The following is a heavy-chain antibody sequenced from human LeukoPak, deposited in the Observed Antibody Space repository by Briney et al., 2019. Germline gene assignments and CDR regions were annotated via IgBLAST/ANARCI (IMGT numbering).Heavy chain of an antibody. CDR1: GGSITSYY. CDR3: ARDVHRVGYDVCRGYHTYNYMDV. D-gene: IGHD3-3*01. Sequence: PSETLSLTCTVSGGSITSYYWSWIRQPPGKGLEWIGYIYYSGSPNYNPSLKSRVTISLDTSKNQVSLKLSSVTAADTAVYYCARDVHRVGYDVCRGYHTYNYMDVWGNGTTVTVSS. V-gene: IGHV4-59*01. J-gene: IGHJ6*03. CDR2: IYYSGSP.